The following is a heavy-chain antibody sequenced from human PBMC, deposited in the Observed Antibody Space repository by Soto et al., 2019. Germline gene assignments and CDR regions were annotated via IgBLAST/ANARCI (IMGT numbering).Heavy chain of an antibody. D-gene: IGHD1-26*01. CDR3: ARREIQGPIDY. CDR1: GYTFTSYY. CDR2: INPSGGYT. Sequence: ASVKVSCKASGYTFTSYYMSWVRQAPGQGLEWLGIINPSGGYTTYAQRFLGRVTMTSDTSTSTVHMELGSLTSENTAVYYCARREIQGPIDYWGQGTLVTVSS. J-gene: IGHJ4*02. V-gene: IGHV1-46*01.